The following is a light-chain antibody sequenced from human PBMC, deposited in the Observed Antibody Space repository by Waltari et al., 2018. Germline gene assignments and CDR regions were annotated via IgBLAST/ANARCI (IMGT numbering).Light chain of an antibody. CDR2: VNSDGSH. CDR3: QTGGHGTWV. V-gene: IGLV4-69*01. CDR1: SGHSSNV. J-gene: IGLJ3*02. Sequence: QLVLTQSPSASASLGASVKLTCTLSSGHSSNVVAWLQQRPEKGPRYLMKVNSDGSHSRGDEIPDRFSGSSSGAGRYLTISNRQSEDEADYYCQTGGHGTWVFGGGTGLTVV.